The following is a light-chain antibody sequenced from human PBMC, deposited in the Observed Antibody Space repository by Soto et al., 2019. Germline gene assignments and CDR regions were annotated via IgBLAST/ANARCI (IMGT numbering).Light chain of an antibody. V-gene: IGKV3-15*01. J-gene: IGKJ5*01. Sequence: TQSPATLSLSPGERATLSCRASQSVSRYLAWYQQKPGQAPRLLIYDASTRATGIPDRFSGGGSGTEFTLTISSLKPEDYVVYYCQQYNSWHPITFGHGTRLEI. CDR3: QQYNSWHPIT. CDR1: QSVSRY. CDR2: DAS.